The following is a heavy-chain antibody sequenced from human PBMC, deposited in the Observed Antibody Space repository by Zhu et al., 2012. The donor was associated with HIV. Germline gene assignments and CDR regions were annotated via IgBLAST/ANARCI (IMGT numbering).Heavy chain of an antibody. CDR1: GGSISSHY. V-gene: IGHV4-59*11. Sequence: QVQLQESGPGLVKPSETLSLTCTVSGGSISSHYWSWIRQPPGKGLEWIGYIYYSGSTNYNPSLKSRVTISVDTSKNQFSLKLSSVTAADTAVYYCAREGLRAADPLDYWGQGTLVHRLL. J-gene: IGHJ4*02. D-gene: IGHD6-13*01. CDR3: AREGLRAADPLDY. CDR2: IYYSGST.